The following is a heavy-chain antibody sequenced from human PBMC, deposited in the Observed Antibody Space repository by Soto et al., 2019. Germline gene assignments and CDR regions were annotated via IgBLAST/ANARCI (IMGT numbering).Heavy chain of an antibody. CDR2: IIPTLGIA. V-gene: IGHV1-69*02. J-gene: IGHJ6*02. D-gene: IGHD5-12*01. CDR3: ARGPVATMDV. CDR1: GGTFSSYT. Sequence: QVQLVQSGAEVKKPGSSVKVSCKASGGTFSSYTISWVRQAPGQGLEWMGRIIPTLGIANYAQKFQGRVTITADKSTSTAYMELSSLRSEDTAVYYCARGPVATMDVWGQGTTVTVSS.